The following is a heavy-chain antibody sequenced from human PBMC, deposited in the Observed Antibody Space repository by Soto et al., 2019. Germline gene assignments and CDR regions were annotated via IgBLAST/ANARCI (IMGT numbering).Heavy chain of an antibody. CDR3: ARDNPPTTVTYNWLDP. J-gene: IGHJ5*02. V-gene: IGHV1-69*13. D-gene: IGHD4-17*01. CDR1: GGTFSSYA. Sequence: SGKVSCKASGGTFSSYAISWVRQAPGQGLEWMGGIIPIFGTANYAQKFQGRVTITADESTSTAYMELSSLRSEDTAVYYCARDNPPTTVTYNWLDPWGQGTLVTVSS. CDR2: IIPIFGTA.